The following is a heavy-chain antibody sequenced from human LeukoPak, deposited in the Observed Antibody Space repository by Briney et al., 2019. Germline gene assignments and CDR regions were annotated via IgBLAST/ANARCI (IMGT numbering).Heavy chain of an antibody. D-gene: IGHD1-14*01. CDR1: GFTFSSYS. CDR3: ARVDRGNHCSDY. V-gene: IGHV3-21*01. CDR2: ISSSSSYI. Sequence: GGSLRLSCAASGFTFSSYSMNWVRQAPGKGLEWVSSISSSSSYIYYADSVKGRFTISRDNAKNSLYLQMSSLRAEDTAVYYCARVDRGNHCSDYWGQGTLVTVSS. J-gene: IGHJ4*02.